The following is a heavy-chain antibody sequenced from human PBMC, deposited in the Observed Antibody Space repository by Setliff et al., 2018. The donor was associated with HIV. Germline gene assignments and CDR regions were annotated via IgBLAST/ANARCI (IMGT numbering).Heavy chain of an antibody. CDR3: ATTARGTGGGVAFDI. V-gene: IGHV4-39*01. Sequence: SETLSLTCAVSGGSISGSYYWGWIRQPPGKGLEWIGNIYSSGSTYYNPSLKSRVTISVDTSKDQFTLKLSSVTAADTAVYFCATTARGTGGGVAFDIWGQGTMVTVSS. CDR1: GGSISGSYY. D-gene: IGHD2-15*01. CDR2: IYSSGST. J-gene: IGHJ3*02.